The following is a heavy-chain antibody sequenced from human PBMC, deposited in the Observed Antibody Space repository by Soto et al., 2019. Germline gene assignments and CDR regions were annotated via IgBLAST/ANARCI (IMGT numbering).Heavy chain of an antibody. CDR1: GCTFTKSH. CDR3: SRDVIGHDNYETIGYYFDH. V-gene: IGHV1-46*01. D-gene: IGHD3-16*01. Sequence: VSSCAAGCTFTKSHIQWWRQAPGEGGEGRGVIDHSGGVTRDAQRFQGRVTMTVDTSTNSVYMELRGLTSEDTAVYYSSRDVIGHDNYETIGYYFDHWGPGTLVPVSS. CDR2: IDHSGGVT. J-gene: IGHJ4*02.